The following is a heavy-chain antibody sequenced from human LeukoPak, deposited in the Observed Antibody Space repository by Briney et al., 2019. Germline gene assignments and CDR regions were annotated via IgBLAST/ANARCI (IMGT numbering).Heavy chain of an antibody. CDR1: GFTFSSYW. J-gene: IGHJ6*03. CDR2: IKQDGSEK. V-gene: IGHV3-7*01. D-gene: IGHD5-24*01. Sequence: GGSLRLSCAASGFTFSSYWMSWVRQAPGKGLEWVANIKQDGSEKYYVDSVKGRFTISRDNAKNSLYLQTNSLRAEDTAVYYCARDGMAYYYYYMDVWGKGTTVTVSS. CDR3: ARDGMAYYYYYMDV.